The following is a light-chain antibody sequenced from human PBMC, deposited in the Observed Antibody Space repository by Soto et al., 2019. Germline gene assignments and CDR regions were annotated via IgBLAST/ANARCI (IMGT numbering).Light chain of an antibody. CDR2: GVS. CDR1: SSEVGSYNR. Sequence: QSVLTQPPSVSGSPGQSVAISCTGTSSEVGSYNRVSWYQQPPGAAPKLMIYGVSNRPSGVPDRFSGSKSGNTASLTISWLQAEDEADYYCNSYTGSSTYVFGTGTKVTVL. J-gene: IGLJ1*01. CDR3: NSYTGSSTYV. V-gene: IGLV2-18*02.